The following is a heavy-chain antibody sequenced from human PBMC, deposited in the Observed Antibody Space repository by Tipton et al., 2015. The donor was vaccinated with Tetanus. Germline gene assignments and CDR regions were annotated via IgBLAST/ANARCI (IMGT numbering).Heavy chain of an antibody. Sequence: EVQLVQSGAEVKKPGESLKISCKGSGYSFTSYWIGWVRQMPGKGLEWMGIIYPGDSDTRYSPPFQGQVTISADKSISTAYLQWSSLKASDTAMYYCARCPFLEWLTESGWFDPWGQGTLVTVSS. CDR3: ARCPFLEWLTESGWFDP. CDR1: GYSFTSYW. V-gene: IGHV5-51*01. J-gene: IGHJ5*02. D-gene: IGHD3-3*02. CDR2: IYPGDSDT.